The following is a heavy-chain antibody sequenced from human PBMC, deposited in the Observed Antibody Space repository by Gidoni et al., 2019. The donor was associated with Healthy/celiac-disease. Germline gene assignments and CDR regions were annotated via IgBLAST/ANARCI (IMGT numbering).Heavy chain of an antibody. D-gene: IGHD3-22*01. CDR1: GYSFTSYW. J-gene: IGHJ2*01. V-gene: IGHV5-10-1*03. CDR3: ARHAQRRGSGYYWYSDL. Sequence: EVQLVQSGAEVKKPGESLRISCKGSGYSFTSYWISWVRQMPGKGLEWMGRIDPSDSYTNYSPSFQGHVTISADKSISTAYLQWSSLKASDTAMYYCARHAQRRGSGYYWYSDLWGRGTLVTVSS. CDR2: IDPSDSYT.